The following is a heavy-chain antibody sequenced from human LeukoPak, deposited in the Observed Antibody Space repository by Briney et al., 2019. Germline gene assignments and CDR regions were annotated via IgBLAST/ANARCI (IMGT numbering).Heavy chain of an antibody. V-gene: IGHV3-23*01. CDR2: VVYGETTT. Sequence: GGSLRLSCAGSGFIFSNYVLSWVRQAPGKGLEWVSSVVYGETTTYYTSYVKGRFTISRDNSKNSLYLQMNSLRTADTALYYCARGHSSSWLGWFDPWGQGTLVTVSS. D-gene: IGHD6-13*01. CDR3: ARGHSSSWLGWFDP. CDR1: GFIFSNYV. J-gene: IGHJ5*02.